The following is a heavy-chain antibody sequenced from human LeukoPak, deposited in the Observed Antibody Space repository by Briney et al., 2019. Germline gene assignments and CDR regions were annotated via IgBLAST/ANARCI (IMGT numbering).Heavy chain of an antibody. J-gene: IGHJ4*02. Sequence: ASVKVSCKVSGYTLTELSMHRVRQAPGKGLEWMGGFDPEDGETIYAQKFQGRVTMTEDTSTDTAYMELSSLRSEDTAVYYCATVGNPWRKTLSYDYWGQGTLVTVSS. CDR2: FDPEDGET. D-gene: IGHD4-23*01. V-gene: IGHV1-24*01. CDR1: GYTLTELS. CDR3: ATVGNPWRKTLSYDY.